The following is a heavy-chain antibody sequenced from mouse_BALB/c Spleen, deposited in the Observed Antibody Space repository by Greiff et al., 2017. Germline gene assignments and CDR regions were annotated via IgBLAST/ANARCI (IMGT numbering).Heavy chain of an antibody. CDR3: VRLDWYFDV. CDR1: GFSLTSYD. V-gene: IGHV2-9-2*01. Sequence: VQLKESGPGLVAPSQSLSITCTVSGFSLTSYDISWIRQPPGKGLEWLGVIWTGGGTNYNSAFMSRLSISKDNSKSQVFLKMNSLQTDDTAIYYCVRLDWYFDVWGAGTTVTVSS. J-gene: IGHJ1*01. CDR2: IWTGGGT.